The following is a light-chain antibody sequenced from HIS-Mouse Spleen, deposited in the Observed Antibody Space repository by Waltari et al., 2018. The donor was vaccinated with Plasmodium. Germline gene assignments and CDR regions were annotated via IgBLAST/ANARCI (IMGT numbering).Light chain of an antibody. J-gene: IGLJ2*01. CDR2: SNN. Sequence: QSVLTQTPSASGPPGQRVTITCSGSSSNLGINPLNLYQQPPRTAPKLLIYSNNQRPSGVPDRFSGSKSGTSASLAISGLQSEDEADYYCAAWDDSLNGVVFGGGTKLTVL. CDR3: AAWDDSLNGVV. V-gene: IGLV1-44*01. CDR1: SSNLGINP.